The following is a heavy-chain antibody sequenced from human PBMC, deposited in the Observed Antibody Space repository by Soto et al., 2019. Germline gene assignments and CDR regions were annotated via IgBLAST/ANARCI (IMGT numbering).Heavy chain of an antibody. D-gene: IGHD6-13*01. V-gene: IGHV1-46*03. CDR2: INPSGGST. Sequence: QVQLVQSGAEVKKLGPSVKVSCKAPGYTFTSNIRHGGGQAPGQGLDWMGIINPSGGSTSYAQKFQGRVTMTRDTSTSTVYMELSSLRSEDTAVYYCARGPYSSSWEDKYFQHWGQGTLVTVSS. CDR3: ARGPYSSSWEDKYFQH. CDR1: GYTFTSNI. J-gene: IGHJ1*01.